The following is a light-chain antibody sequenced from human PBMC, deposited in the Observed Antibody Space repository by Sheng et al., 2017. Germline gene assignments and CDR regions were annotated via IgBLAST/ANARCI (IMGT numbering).Light chain of an antibody. CDR1: QSVSSN. V-gene: IGKV3-15*01. CDR2: GAS. J-gene: IGKJ1*01. CDR3: QQYNNWPWT. Sequence: EIVMTQSPATLSVSPGERATLSCRASQSVSSNLAWYQQKPGQAPRLLIYGASTRATGIPARFSGSGSGTEFTLTISSLQSEDFAVYYCQQYNNWPWTSGQGTKVE.